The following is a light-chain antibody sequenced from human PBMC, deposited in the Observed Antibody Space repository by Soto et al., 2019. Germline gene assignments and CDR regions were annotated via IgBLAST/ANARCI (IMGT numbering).Light chain of an antibody. CDR1: QTVSSW. Sequence: DIQMTQSPSTLSVSVGDRVTITCRASQTVSSWLAWYQQKPGKAPKLLIYKASTLKSGIPSRFSGSGSGTEFTLTICCLQAEDFATYYCQHYNSLSKAFGQGTKVDIK. CDR3: QHYNSLSKA. V-gene: IGKV1-5*03. J-gene: IGKJ1*01. CDR2: KAS.